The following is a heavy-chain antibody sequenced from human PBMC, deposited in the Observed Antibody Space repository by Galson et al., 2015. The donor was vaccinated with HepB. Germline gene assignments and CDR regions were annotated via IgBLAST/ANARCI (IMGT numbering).Heavy chain of an antibody. J-gene: IGHJ6*02. Sequence: SLRLSCAASGFTFSSYGMHWVRQAPGKGLEWVAVIWYDGSNKYYADSVKGRFTISRDNSKNTLYLQMNSLRAEDTAVYYCAKEEVAGSSYYYYYGMDVWGPGTTVTVS. CDR3: AKEEVAGSSYYYYYGMDV. CDR1: GFTFSSYG. D-gene: IGHD6-19*01. V-gene: IGHV3-33*06. CDR2: IWYDGSNK.